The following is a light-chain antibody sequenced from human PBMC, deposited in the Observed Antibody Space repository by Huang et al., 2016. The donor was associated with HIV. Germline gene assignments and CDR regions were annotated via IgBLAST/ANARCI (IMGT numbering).Light chain of an antibody. Sequence: DIQMTQSQSSLSASVGDRVTITCQASQDINKYLAWYHQNPGKAPKLLIYDAAKLETGGPSRFSGSGSGTTFTFTISSLQPEDIATYYCQQYHALPVTFGGGTKVEIK. J-gene: IGKJ4*01. CDR2: DAA. CDR1: QDINKY. V-gene: IGKV1-33*01. CDR3: QQYHALPVT.